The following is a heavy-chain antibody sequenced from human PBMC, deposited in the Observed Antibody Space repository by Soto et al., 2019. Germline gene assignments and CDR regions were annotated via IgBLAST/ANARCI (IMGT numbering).Heavy chain of an antibody. Sequence: PSGTLSLTCTVSGGSISSSSYYWGWIRQPPGKGLEWIGSIYYSGSTYYNPSLKSRVTISVDTSKNQFSLKLSSVTAADTAVYYCAREGGSAVAGPSHYYGMDVWGQGTTVTVSS. J-gene: IGHJ6*02. CDR3: AREGGSAVAGPSHYYGMDV. CDR1: GGSISSSSYY. CDR2: IYYSGST. D-gene: IGHD6-19*01. V-gene: IGHV4-39*01.